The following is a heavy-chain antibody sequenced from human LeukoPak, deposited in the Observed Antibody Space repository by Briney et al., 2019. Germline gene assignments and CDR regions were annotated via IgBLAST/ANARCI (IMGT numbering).Heavy chain of an antibody. CDR3: AREWWVNRAYFDY. CDR1: GYTFTGYY. CDR2: INPNSGGT. J-gene: IGHJ4*02. Sequence: ASVKVSCKASGYTFTGYYMHWVRQAPGQGLEWMGWINPNSGGTNYAQKFQGRVTMTRDTSISTAYMELSRLRSDDTAVYYCAREWWVNRAYFDYWGQGTLVTVSS. V-gene: IGHV1-2*02. D-gene: IGHD1-14*01.